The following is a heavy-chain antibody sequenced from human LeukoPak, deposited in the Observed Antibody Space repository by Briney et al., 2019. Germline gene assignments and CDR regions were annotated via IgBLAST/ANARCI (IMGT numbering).Heavy chain of an antibody. CDR1: RFTFSGYA. V-gene: IGHV3-23*01. J-gene: IGHJ4*02. CDR3: ARGIRRYSSPSEFGY. CDR2: ISGSGGNT. D-gene: IGHD6-6*01. Sequence: PGGSLRLSCAASRFTFSGYAMSWVRQAPGKGLEWVSTISGSGGNTSYADSVKGRFTISRDNSKNTLYLRLNSLRAEDTAVYYCARGIRRYSSPSEFGYWGQGTLVTVSS.